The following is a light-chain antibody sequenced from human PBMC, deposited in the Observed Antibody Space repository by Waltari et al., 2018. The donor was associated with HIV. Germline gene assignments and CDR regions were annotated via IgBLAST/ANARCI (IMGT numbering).Light chain of an antibody. CDR1: RRDIGRYTL. J-gene: IGLJ2*01. Sequence: QSALTQPPSASGPPGRTVTLSCTGTRRDIGRYTLVSWYQLHRSKVPNLIIYALNKRPSRIPDRFSGSTSDTTASLTVSGLNTSDEAFYYCSSYARNNTFVVFGGGTRLTVL. CDR2: ALN. V-gene: IGLV2-8*01. CDR3: SSYARNNTFVV.